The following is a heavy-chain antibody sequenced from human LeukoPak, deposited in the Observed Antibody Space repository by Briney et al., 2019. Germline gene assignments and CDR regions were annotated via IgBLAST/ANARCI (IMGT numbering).Heavy chain of an antibody. CDR2: ISYDGSNK. Sequence: PGRSLRLSCAASGFTFSSYAIHWVRQAPRKGLQGVAVISYDGSNKYYADSVQGRFTLSRDNSKNTLYLQMNSLRAEDTAVYYCARHSFPIVVVTAGLDPWGQGTLVTVSS. D-gene: IGHD2-21*02. CDR3: ARHSFPIVVVTAGLDP. CDR1: GFTFSSYA. J-gene: IGHJ5*02. V-gene: IGHV3-30-3*01.